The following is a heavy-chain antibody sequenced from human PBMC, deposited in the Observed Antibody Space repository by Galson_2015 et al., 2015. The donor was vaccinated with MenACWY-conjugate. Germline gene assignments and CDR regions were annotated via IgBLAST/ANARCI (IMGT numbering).Heavy chain of an antibody. CDR3: ARDNNWSFDS. Sequence: SLRLSCAASGFTFNQYWMPWVRQAPGKGLEWISSIKADGSFSNYADSVKGRFAISTDNAKNMVYLQMDGLGDEDTAVYFCARDNNWSFDSWGQGTLVTVSS. D-gene: IGHD1-1*01. J-gene: IGHJ4*02. CDR1: GFTFNQYW. CDR2: IKADGSFS. V-gene: IGHV3-74*01.